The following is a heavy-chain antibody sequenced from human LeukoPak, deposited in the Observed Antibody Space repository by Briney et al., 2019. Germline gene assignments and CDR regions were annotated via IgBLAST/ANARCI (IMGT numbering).Heavy chain of an antibody. Sequence: PSETLSLTCTVSVDSISSSDNYWGWIRQHPGKGLEWIGYIYYSGSTYYNPSLKSRVTISVDTPKNQFSLKLSSVTAADTAVYYCAIAARPYNWFDPWGQGTLVTVSS. D-gene: IGHD6-6*01. CDR3: AIAARPYNWFDP. V-gene: IGHV4-61*05. CDR2: IYYSGST. CDR1: VDSISSSDNY. J-gene: IGHJ5*02.